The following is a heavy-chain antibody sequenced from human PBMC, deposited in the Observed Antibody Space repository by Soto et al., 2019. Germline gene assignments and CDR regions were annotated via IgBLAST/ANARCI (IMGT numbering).Heavy chain of an antibody. J-gene: IGHJ6*03. Sequence: QVQLVQSGAEVKKPGSSVKVSCKASGGTFSSYTISWVRQAPGQGLEWMGRSIPLLGIANYAQKFEGRVPIPADKSTSAAYMEMSSLRSEDTAVYYCARRVRAYCGGDCLNYYYYYMDAWGKGTTVTVSS. CDR3: ARRVRAYCGGDCLNYYYYYMDA. CDR2: SIPLLGIA. CDR1: GGTFSSYT. V-gene: IGHV1-69*02. D-gene: IGHD2-21*01.